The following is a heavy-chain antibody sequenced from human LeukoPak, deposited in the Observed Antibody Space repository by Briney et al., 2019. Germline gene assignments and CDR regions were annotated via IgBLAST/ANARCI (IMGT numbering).Heavy chain of an antibody. CDR2: ISAYNGNT. V-gene: IGHV1-18*01. Sequence: ASVKVSCKASGYTFTSYGISWVRRAPGQGLEWMGWISAYNGNTNYAQKLQGRVTMTTDTSTSTAYMELRSLRSDDTAVYYCARDGQRYNWKNWFDPWGQGTLVTVSS. J-gene: IGHJ5*02. CDR1: GYTFTSYG. CDR3: ARDGQRYNWKNWFDP. D-gene: IGHD1-20*01.